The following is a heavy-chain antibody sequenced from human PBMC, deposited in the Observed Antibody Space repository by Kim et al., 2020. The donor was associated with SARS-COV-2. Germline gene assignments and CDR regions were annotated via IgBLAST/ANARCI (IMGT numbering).Heavy chain of an antibody. CDR3: ARGASGSSGWFDP. Sequence: YADSMTGRFTISRDNSKNTLYLQMNSLRAEDTAVYYCARGASGSSGWFDPWGQGTLVTVSS. D-gene: IGHD3-10*01. J-gene: IGHJ5*02. V-gene: IGHV3-53*01.